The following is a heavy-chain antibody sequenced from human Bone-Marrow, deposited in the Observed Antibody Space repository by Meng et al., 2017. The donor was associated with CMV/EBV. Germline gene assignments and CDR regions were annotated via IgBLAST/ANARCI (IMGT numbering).Heavy chain of an antibody. V-gene: IGHV3-49*04. CDR1: GLTFGDYA. CDR3: SRAPGGSCSSTSCYPHD. Sequence: GESLKISCTVSGLTFGDYANYVMSWARQAPGKGLEWVGFIRSKAYGGTTEYAASVSGRFTISRDDSRSIAYLQMNSLKTEDTAVYYCSRAPGGSCSSTSCYPHDWGQGTLVTVSS. CDR2: IRSKAYGGTT. J-gene: IGHJ4*02. D-gene: IGHD2-2*01.